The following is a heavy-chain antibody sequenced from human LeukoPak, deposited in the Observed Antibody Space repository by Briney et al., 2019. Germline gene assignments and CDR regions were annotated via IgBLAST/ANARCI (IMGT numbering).Heavy chain of an antibody. Sequence: GGSLRLSCAASGFTFSSYSMNWVHQAPGKGLEWVSSISSSSSYIYYADSVKGRFTISRDNAKNSLYLQMNSLRAEDTAVYYCAREGSGYSYGLAYYFDYWGQGTLVTVSS. CDR1: GFTFSSYS. CDR2: ISSSSSYI. J-gene: IGHJ4*02. D-gene: IGHD5-18*01. V-gene: IGHV3-21*01. CDR3: AREGSGYSYGLAYYFDY.